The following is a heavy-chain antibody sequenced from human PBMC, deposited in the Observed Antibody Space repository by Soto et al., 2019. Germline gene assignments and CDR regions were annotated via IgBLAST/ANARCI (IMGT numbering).Heavy chain of an antibody. CDR3: VTTAAYCTGTSCYDFDY. CDR2: IYYSGNT. V-gene: IGHV4-39*01. J-gene: IGHJ4*02. CDR1: GGSISSSSNYY. Sequence: PSETLSLTCTVSGGSISSSSNYYWGWIRQPPGKGLEWIGSIYYSGNTYYNPSLKSRVTLSVDTSKNQFSLNLSSVTAADTAVYYCVTTAAYCTGTSCYDFDYWGQGTLVTVSP. D-gene: IGHD2-2*01.